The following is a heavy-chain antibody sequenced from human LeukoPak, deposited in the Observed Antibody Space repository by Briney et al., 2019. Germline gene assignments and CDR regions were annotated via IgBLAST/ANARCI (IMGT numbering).Heavy chain of an antibody. V-gene: IGHV4-4*07. Sequence: SETLSLTCTVSGGSISSYYWSWIRQPAGKGLEWIGRIYTSGSTNYNPSLKSRVTMSVDTSKNQFSLKLSSVTAADTAVYYCARDSHYDILTGPRHYYYYMDVWGKGTTVTVSS. D-gene: IGHD3-9*01. CDR2: IYTSGST. CDR3: ARDSHYDILTGPRHYYYYMDV. CDR1: GGSISSYY. J-gene: IGHJ6*03.